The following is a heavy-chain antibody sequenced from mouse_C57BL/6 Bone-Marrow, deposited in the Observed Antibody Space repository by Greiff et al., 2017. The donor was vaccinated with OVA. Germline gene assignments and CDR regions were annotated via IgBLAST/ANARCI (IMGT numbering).Heavy chain of an antibody. Sequence: VQLQQSGPGLVKPSQSLSLTCSVTGYSITSGYYWNWIRQFPGNKLEWMGYISYDGSNNYNPTLKNRITITRDTTKNQFFLKLNSVTTEDTATYYCARGRLPYYYAMDYWGQGTSVTVSS. CDR2: ISYDGSN. V-gene: IGHV3-6*01. D-gene: IGHD2-2*01. J-gene: IGHJ4*01. CDR1: GYSITSGYY. CDR3: ARGRLPYYYAMDY.